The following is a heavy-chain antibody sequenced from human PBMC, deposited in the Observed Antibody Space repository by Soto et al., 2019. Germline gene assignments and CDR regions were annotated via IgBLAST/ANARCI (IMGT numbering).Heavy chain of an antibody. D-gene: IGHD6-19*01. CDR3: ASPPNESSGYYYGMDV. Sequence: QVQLVQSGAEVKKPGSSVKVSCKASGGTFSSYAISWVRQAPGQGLEWMGGFIPIFGTANYAQKFQGRVTITADESTSTAYMELSSLRSEDTAVYYGASPPNESSGYYYGMDVWGQGTTVTVSS. J-gene: IGHJ6*02. CDR2: FIPIFGTA. CDR1: GGTFSSYA. V-gene: IGHV1-69*12.